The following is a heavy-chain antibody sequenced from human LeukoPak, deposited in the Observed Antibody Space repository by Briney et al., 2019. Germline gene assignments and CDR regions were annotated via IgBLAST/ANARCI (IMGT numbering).Heavy chain of an antibody. CDR2: ISSSGSTI. CDR3: ASLHYVWGSYREFDY. Sequence: GGSLRLSCAASGLTFSDYYMSWIRQAPGKGLEWVSYISSSGSTIYYADSVKGRFTISRDNAKNSLYLQMNSLRAEDTAVYYCASLHYVWGSYREFDYWGQGTLVTVSS. D-gene: IGHD3-16*02. CDR1: GLTFSDYY. V-gene: IGHV3-11*01. J-gene: IGHJ4*02.